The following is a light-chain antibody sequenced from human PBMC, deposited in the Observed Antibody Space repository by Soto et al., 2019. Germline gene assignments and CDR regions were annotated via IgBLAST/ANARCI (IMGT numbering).Light chain of an antibody. V-gene: IGKV3-15*01. CDR1: LRVSSN. CDR2: GSS. Sequence: ERVMTQSPATLSVSPGERATLSCRASLRVSSNLAWYQQKPGQAPRLLIYGSSTRATGIPSRFSGSGSGKEFSLTISRLQSEDFAVYYCQQDNSWPLTFGGGTEVEIK. J-gene: IGKJ4*01. CDR3: QQDNSWPLT.